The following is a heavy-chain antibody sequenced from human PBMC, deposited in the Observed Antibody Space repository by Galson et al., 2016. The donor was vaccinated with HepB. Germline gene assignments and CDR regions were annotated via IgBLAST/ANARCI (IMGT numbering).Heavy chain of an antibody. CDR2: IYYSGST. CDR3: ARRRYYDFWSGLAGDAFDI. CDR1: GDSISSNY. D-gene: IGHD3-3*01. V-gene: IGHV4-59*01. Sequence: SETLSLTCTVSGDSISSNYWSWIRQPPGKGLEWIGYIYYSGSTNYNPSLKSRVTISVDTSKNQFSLKLSSVTAADTAVYYCARRRYYDFWSGLAGDAFDIWGQGTMVTVSS. J-gene: IGHJ3*02.